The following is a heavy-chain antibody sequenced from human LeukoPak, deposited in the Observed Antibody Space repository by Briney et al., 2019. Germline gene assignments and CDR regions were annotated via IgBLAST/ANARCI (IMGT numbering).Heavy chain of an antibody. CDR3: ASLAVGYSSAFFDY. D-gene: IGHD6-25*01. Sequence: PGGSLRLSCAASGFTFSSYAMSWVRQAPGKGLEWVSSISGNSDSIYYANSVRGRFTISRDNAKNSLFLQMTSLRAEDTAVYYCASLAVGYSSAFFDYWGQGTLVAVSS. CDR1: GFTFSSYA. CDR2: ISGNSDSI. V-gene: IGHV3-21*06. J-gene: IGHJ4*02.